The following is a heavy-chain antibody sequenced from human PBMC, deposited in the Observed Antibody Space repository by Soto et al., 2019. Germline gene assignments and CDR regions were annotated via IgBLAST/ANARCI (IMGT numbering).Heavy chain of an antibody. CDR3: ARATGEWLLDGRFDP. Sequence: EVQLVESGGGLVKPGGSLRLSCAASGFTFSSYSMNWVRQAPGKGLEWVSSISSSSSYIYYADSVKGRFTISRDNAKNSLYLQMNSLRAEDTAVYYCARATGEWLLDGRFDPWGQGTLVTVSS. J-gene: IGHJ5*02. V-gene: IGHV3-21*01. D-gene: IGHD3-3*01. CDR1: GFTFSSYS. CDR2: ISSSSSYI.